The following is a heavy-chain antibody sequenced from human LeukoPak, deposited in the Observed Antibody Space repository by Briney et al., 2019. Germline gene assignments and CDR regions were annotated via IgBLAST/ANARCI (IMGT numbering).Heavy chain of an antibody. Sequence: SETLSLTCTVSGGSISSSSYYWGWIRQPPGKGLEWIGSIYYSGSTYYNPSLKSRVTISVDTSKDQFSLKLSSVTAADTAVYYCARASYYYYYMDVWGKGTTVTVSS. CDR2: IYYSGST. CDR3: ARASYYYYYMDV. CDR1: GGSISSSSYY. J-gene: IGHJ6*03. V-gene: IGHV4-39*07.